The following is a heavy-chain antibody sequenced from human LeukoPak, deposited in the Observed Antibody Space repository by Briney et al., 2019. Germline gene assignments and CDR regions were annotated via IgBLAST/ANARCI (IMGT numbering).Heavy chain of an antibody. CDR1: GYTFTSYY. D-gene: IGHD2-2*01. CDR2: INPSGGST. J-gene: IGHJ3*02. Sequence: ASVKVSCKASGYTFTSYYMHWVRQAPGQGLEWMGIINPSGGSTSYAQKFQGRVTMTRDMSTSTVYTELSSLRSEDTAVYYCARVKYQLLGAFDIWGQGTMVTVS. CDR3: ARVKYQLLGAFDI. V-gene: IGHV1-46*01.